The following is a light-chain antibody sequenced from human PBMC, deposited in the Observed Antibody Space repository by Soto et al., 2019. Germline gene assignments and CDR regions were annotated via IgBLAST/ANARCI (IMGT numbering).Light chain of an antibody. CDR2: EVS. J-gene: IGLJ1*01. V-gene: IGLV2-14*01. Sequence: QSVLTQPASVSGSPRQSITISCTGTSSDGGGYNYVSWYQQHPAKAPKLMIYEVSNRPSGVSNRFSGSTSGNTASLTISGLQAEDEADYYCSSFAGSNNFPYVFGTGTKVTVL. CDR3: SSFAGSNNFPYV. CDR1: SSDGGGYNY.